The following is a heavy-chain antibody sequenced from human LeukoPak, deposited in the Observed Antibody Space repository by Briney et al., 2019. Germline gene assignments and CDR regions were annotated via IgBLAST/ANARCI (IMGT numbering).Heavy chain of an antibody. CDR1: GFTFSSYA. V-gene: IGHV3-23*01. CDR3: ARGVDTAMDMGFDY. Sequence: GGSLRLSCAASGFTFSSYAMSWVRQAPGKGLEWASSITGSGGTTHYADAVKGRFTISRDNAKNSLYLQMNSLRAEDTAVYYCARGVDTAMDMGFDYWGQGTLVTVSS. D-gene: IGHD5-18*01. J-gene: IGHJ4*02. CDR2: ITGSGGTT.